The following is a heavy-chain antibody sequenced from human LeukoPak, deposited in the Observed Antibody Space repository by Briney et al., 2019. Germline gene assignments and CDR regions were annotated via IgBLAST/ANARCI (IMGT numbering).Heavy chain of an antibody. CDR2: ISSSGSTI. V-gene: IGHV3-11*01. D-gene: IGHD3-22*01. CDR3: ARDRVPTYYYDSSGYYYPEYFQH. J-gene: IGHJ1*01. CDR1: GFTFSDYY. Sequence: GGSLRLPCAASGFTFSDYYMSWIRQAPGKGLEWVSYISSSGSTIYYADSVKGRFTTSRDNAKNSLYLQMNSLRAEDTAVYYCARDRVPTYYYDSSGYYYPEYFQHWGQGTLVTVSS.